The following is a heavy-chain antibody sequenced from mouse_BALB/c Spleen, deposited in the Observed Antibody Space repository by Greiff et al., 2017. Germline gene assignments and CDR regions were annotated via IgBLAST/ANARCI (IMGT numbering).Heavy chain of an antibody. Sequence: EVQRVESGPGLVKPSQSLSLTCSVTGYSITSGYYWNWIRQFPGNKLEWMGYISYDGSNNYNPSLKNRISITRDTSKNQFFLKLNSVTTEDTATYYCARLRDYAWFAYWGQGTLVTVSA. CDR2: ISYDGSN. V-gene: IGHV3-6*02. D-gene: IGHD2-4*01. CDR3: ARLRDYAWFAY. CDR1: GYSITSGYY. J-gene: IGHJ3*01.